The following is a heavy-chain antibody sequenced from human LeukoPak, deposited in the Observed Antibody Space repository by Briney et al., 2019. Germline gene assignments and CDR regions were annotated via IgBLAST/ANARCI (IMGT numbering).Heavy chain of an antibody. D-gene: IGHD6-13*01. CDR2: ISWNSGSI. Sequence: GGSLRLSCAASGFTFDDYAMHWVRQAPGKGLERVSGISWNSGSIGYADSVKGRFTISRDNAKNSLYLQMNSLRAEDTALYYCARDPSSWYYYYYMDVWGKGTTVTVSS. CDR1: GFTFDDYA. V-gene: IGHV3-9*01. J-gene: IGHJ6*03. CDR3: ARDPSSWYYYYYMDV.